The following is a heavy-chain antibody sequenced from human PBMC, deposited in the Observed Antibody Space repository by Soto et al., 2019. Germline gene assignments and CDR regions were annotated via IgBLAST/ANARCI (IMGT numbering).Heavy chain of an antibody. V-gene: IGHV3-23*01. D-gene: IGHD3-16*02. J-gene: IGHJ3*02. CDR1: GCTFSIYA. CDR3: AKVVYVGGLSDAFDI. CDR2: ISGSGGST. Sequence: GSLLLTCAASGCTFSIYAMSWVRQAPGKGLEWVSAISGSGGSTYYADSVKGRFTISRDNSKNTLYLQMNSLRAEDTAVYYCAKVVYVGGLSDAFDIWGQGTMVTVSS.